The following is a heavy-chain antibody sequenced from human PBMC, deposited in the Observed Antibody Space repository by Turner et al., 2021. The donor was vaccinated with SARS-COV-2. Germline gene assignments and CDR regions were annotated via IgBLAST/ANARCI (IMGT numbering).Heavy chain of an antibody. CDR1: GFTVSSNY. J-gene: IGHJ4*02. Sequence: EVQLVESGGGLVQPGGSLRLSCAASGFTVSSNYMSWVRRAPGKGLEWVSLIYSGGSTDYADSVKGRFTISRDNSKNTLYLQMNSLRAEDTAVYYCAKESNFDYWGQGTLVTVSS. CDR2: IYSGGST. CDR3: AKESNFDY. V-gene: IGHV3-66*02.